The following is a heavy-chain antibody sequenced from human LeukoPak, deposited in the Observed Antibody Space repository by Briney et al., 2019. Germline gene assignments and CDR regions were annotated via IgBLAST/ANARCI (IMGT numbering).Heavy chain of an antibody. CDR3: TTDDVVPYNYGMDV. J-gene: IGHJ6*02. V-gene: IGHV3-15*01. Sequence: PGGSLRLSCAASGFTFSNAWMSWVRRAPGKGLDWVGGIKSKTDGGTTDYAAPVKGRFTISRDDSKNTLYLQMNSLKTEDTAVYYCTTDDVVPYNYGMDVWGQGTTVTVSS. CDR1: GFTFSNAW. CDR2: IKSKTDGGTT. D-gene: IGHD2-8*01.